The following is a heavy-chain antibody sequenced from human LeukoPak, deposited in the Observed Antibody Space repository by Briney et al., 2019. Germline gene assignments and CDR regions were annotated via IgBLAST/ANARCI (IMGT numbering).Heavy chain of an antibody. J-gene: IGHJ6*02. Sequence: SETLSLTCAVYGGSFSGYYWSWIRQPPGKGLEWIGEINHSGSTNYSPSLKSRVTISVDTSKNQFSLKLSSVTAADTAVYYCARDLAAAGGMDVWGQGTTVTVSS. CDR2: INHSGST. V-gene: IGHV4-34*01. CDR3: ARDLAAAGGMDV. D-gene: IGHD6-13*01. CDR1: GGSFSGYY.